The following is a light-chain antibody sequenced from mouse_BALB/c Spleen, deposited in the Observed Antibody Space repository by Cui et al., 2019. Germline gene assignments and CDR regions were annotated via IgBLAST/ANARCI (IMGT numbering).Light chain of an antibody. CDR2: AAT. J-gene: IGKJ1*01. Sequence: DIQMTQSPASLSLSVGETVTITCRASENIYSNLAWYQQKQGKSPQLLVYAATNLADGVPSRFSGSGSGTQYSLKINSLQSEDFGSYYCQHFWGTPWTFGGGTKLEIK. CDR1: ENIYSN. V-gene: IGKV12-46*01. CDR3: QHFWGTPWT.